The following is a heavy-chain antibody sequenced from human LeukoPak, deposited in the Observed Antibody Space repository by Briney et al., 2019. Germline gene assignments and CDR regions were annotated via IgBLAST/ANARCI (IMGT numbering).Heavy chain of an antibody. V-gene: IGHV4-34*01. CDR2: INHSGST. Sequence: SETLSLTCAVYGGSFSGYYRSWIRQPPGKGLEWIGEINHSGSTNYNPSLKSRVTISVDTSKNQFSLKLSSVTAADTAVYYCARARYYYGSGSYSYYFDYWGQGTLVTVSS. CDR3: ARARYYYGSGSYSYYFDY. D-gene: IGHD3-10*01. CDR1: GGSFSGYY. J-gene: IGHJ4*02.